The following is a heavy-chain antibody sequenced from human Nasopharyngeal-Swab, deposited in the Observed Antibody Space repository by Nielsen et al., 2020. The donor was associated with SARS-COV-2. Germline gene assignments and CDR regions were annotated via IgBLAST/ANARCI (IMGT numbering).Heavy chain of an antibody. CDR1: GFTFDDYA. D-gene: IGHD3-10*01. V-gene: IGHV3-9*01. J-gene: IGHJ5*02. CDR2: ISWNSGSI. CDR3: AKDPNNGELLPGWFDP. Sequence: SLKTPCAASGFTFDDYALHWVRQAPGKGLEWVSGISWNSGSIGYADSVKGRFTISRDNAKHSLYLQMNSLRAEDTALYYCAKDPNNGELLPGWFDPWGQGTLVTVSS.